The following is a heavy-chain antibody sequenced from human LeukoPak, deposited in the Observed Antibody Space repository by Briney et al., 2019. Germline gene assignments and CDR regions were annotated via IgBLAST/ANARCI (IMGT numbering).Heavy chain of an antibody. CDR2: ISYDGSNK. Sequence: GGSLRLSCAASGFTFSSYAMHWVRQAPGKGLEWVAVISYDGSNKFYADSVKGRFTIYRDNSKNTLYLQMNSLRAEDTAVYYCAREAGSSTSLLTSNYYYYYYMDVWGKGTTVTVSS. J-gene: IGHJ6*03. V-gene: IGHV3-30-3*01. CDR3: AREAGSSTSLLTSNYYYYYYMDV. CDR1: GFTFSSYA. D-gene: IGHD2-2*01.